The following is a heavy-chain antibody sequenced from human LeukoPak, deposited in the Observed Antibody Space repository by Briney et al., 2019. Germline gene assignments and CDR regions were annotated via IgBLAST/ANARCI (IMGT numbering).Heavy chain of an antibody. CDR1: GYTFTSYG. Sequence: ASVKVSCKASGYTFTSYGISWVRQAPGQGLEWMGWISIYNGKINYAQKFQGRVTMTTDTSTSTAYMELRSLRSDDTAVYYCARDSSGYLDAFDIWGQGTMVTVSS. D-gene: IGHD3-22*01. J-gene: IGHJ3*02. V-gene: IGHV1-18*01. CDR3: ARDSSGYLDAFDI. CDR2: ISIYNGKI.